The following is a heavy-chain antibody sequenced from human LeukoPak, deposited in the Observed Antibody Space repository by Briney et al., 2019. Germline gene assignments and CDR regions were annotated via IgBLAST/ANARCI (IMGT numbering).Heavy chain of an antibody. J-gene: IGHJ4*02. D-gene: IGHD5-18*01. CDR3: AKDLTVDTAMALLFGY. CDR2: ISNDGSSA. CDR1: GLTFNSYA. V-gene: IGHV3-30-3*01. Sequence: GGSLRLSCAASGLTFNSYAMHWVRQAPGKGLEWVAVISNDGSSAYYAGSVKGRFTISRDNSKNTLYLHMNSLRAEDTAVYYCAKDLTVDTAMALLFGYWGQGTLVTVSS.